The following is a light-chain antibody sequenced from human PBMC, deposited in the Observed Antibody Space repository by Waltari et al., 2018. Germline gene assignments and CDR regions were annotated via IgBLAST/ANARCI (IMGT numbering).Light chain of an antibody. V-gene: IGKV4-1*01. CDR3: QQHYTTPWT. CDR1: QTVLYSANNKNY. Sequence: DIVMTQSPDSLAVSLGERATINCKSSQTVLYSANNKNYLTWYQHKPGQPPKLLISGASSRESGVPDRVTGSGSGTDFTLTISSLQAEDVAVYYCQQHYTTPWTFGQGTKVEIK. CDR2: GAS. J-gene: IGKJ1*01.